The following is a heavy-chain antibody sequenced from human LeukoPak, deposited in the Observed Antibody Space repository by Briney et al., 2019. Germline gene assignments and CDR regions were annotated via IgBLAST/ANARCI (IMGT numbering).Heavy chain of an antibody. CDR2: IRSKAYGGTT. CDR3: TRGPPYQLHPYYFDY. J-gene: IGHJ4*02. CDR1: GFTFGDYA. Sequence: GGSLRLSCTASGFTFGDYAMSWVRQAPGKGLEWVGFIRSKAYGGTTEYAASVKGRFTISRDDSKSIAYLQMNSLKTEDTAVYYCTRGPPYQLHPYYFDYWGQGTLVTVSS. V-gene: IGHV3-49*04. D-gene: IGHD2-2*01.